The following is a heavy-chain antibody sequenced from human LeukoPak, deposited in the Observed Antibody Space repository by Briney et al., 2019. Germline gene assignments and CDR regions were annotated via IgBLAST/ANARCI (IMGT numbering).Heavy chain of an antibody. CDR3: ANRALNYYGSGSYWLTFDP. D-gene: IGHD3-10*01. Sequence: GGSLRLSCAASGFTFSSYAMSWVRQAPGKGLEWVSAISGSGGSTYHADSVKGRFTISRDNSKNTLYLQMNSLRAEDTAVYYCANRALNYYGSGSYWLTFDPWGQGTLVTVSS. J-gene: IGHJ5*02. CDR1: GFTFSSYA. V-gene: IGHV3-23*01. CDR2: ISGSGGST.